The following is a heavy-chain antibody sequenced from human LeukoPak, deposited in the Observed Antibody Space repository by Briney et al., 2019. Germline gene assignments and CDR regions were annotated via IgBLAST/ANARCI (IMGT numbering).Heavy chain of an antibody. D-gene: IGHD3-10*01. CDR1: RYTFTGCY. CDR2: INPNTGVT. J-gene: IGHJ4*02. Sequence: ASVKVSCKASRYTFTGCYMHWVRQAPRQGLEWMGWINPNTGVTNSAQKFQGRVPMTRHTSISTAYMELSRLRSDDTAVYYCARDDYFGEDYWGQGTLVTVSS. CDR3: ARDDYFGEDY. V-gene: IGHV1-2*02.